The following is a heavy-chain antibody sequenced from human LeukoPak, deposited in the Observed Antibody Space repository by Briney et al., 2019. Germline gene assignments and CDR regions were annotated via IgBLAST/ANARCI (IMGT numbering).Heavy chain of an antibody. CDR1: GGSISSSSYY. V-gene: IGHV4-39*07. Sequence: SETLSLTCTVSGGSISSSSYYWGWIRQPPGKGLEWIGSIYYSGSTYYNPSLKSRVTISVDTSKNQFSLKLSSVTAADTAVYYCARAPYSSSWYDYYYYYYMDVWGKGTTVTVSS. J-gene: IGHJ6*03. D-gene: IGHD6-13*01. CDR2: IYYSGST. CDR3: ARAPYSSSWYDYYYYYYMDV.